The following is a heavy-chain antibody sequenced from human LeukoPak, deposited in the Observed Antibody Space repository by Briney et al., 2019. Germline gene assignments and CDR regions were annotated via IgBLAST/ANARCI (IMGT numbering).Heavy chain of an antibody. Sequence: GGSLRLSCAASGFSFSSSWMHWVREAPGKGLMWVSRISDDGTSTMYAASVKGRFTMSRSNAKNTLSLQMDSLTAEDTAVYYCARSYGGFDYWGQGVLVTVS. D-gene: IGHD4-23*01. CDR3: ARSYGGFDY. V-gene: IGHV3-74*03. CDR2: ISDDGTST. J-gene: IGHJ4*01. CDR1: GFSFSSSW.